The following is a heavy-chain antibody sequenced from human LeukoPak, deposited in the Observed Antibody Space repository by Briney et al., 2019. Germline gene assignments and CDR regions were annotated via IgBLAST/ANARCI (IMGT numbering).Heavy chain of an antibody. CDR2: IHPGDSDT. J-gene: IGHJ6*02. Sequence: GESLKISCKGSGYSFTSYWIGWVRQMPGKGLEWMGIIHPGDSDTRYSPSFQGQVTISADKSISTAYLQWSSLKASGTAMYYCARLPYSSSWYRYYYGMDVWGQGTTVTVSS. CDR1: GYSFTSYW. D-gene: IGHD6-13*01. CDR3: ARLPYSSSWYRYYYGMDV. V-gene: IGHV5-51*01.